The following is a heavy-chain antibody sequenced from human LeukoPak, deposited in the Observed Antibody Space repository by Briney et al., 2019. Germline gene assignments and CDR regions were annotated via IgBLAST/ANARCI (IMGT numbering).Heavy chain of an antibody. CDR2: IIPILGIA. CDR1: GGTFISYA. V-gene: IGHV1-69*04. J-gene: IGHJ5*02. Sequence: SVTVSLKASGGTFISYAISWVRQAPGQGVEWMGRIIPILGIANYAQKFQGRVTITADKSTSTAYMELSSLRSEDTAVYYCARASESSGWYRGVGWFDPWGQGTLVTVSS. CDR3: ARASESSGWYRGVGWFDP. D-gene: IGHD6-19*01.